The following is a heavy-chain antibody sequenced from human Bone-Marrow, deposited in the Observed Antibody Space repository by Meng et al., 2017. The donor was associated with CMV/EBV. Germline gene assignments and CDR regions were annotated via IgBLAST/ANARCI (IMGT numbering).Heavy chain of an antibody. CDR1: GGSVSSGSYY. Sequence: SETLSLTCTASGGSVSSGSYYWSWIRQPPGKGLEWIGYIYYSGSTNYNPSLKSRVTISVDTSKNQFSLKLSSVTAADTAVYYCAREGWWAEYNRNYEGILWGQGTLVTVSS. V-gene: IGHV4-61*01. CDR2: IYYSGST. CDR3: AREGWWAEYNRNYEGIL. J-gene: IGHJ4*02. D-gene: IGHD1-7*01.